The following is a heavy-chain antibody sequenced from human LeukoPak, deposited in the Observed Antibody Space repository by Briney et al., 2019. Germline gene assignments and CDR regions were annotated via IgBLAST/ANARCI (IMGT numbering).Heavy chain of an antibody. CDR2: IYENGGTT. CDR1: GFTFRSHA. V-gene: IGHV3-23*01. D-gene: IGHD2-2*01. J-gene: IGHJ6*02. Sequence: GGSLRLSCVGSGFTFRSHAMSWVRQAPEKGLEFVSGIYENGGTTYYADSVKGRFSISRDNSKNTLYLQMDSLRGEDTAVYYCAKTGGEYQLLLDYYYYGMDVWGQGTTVTVSS. CDR3: AKTGGEYQLLLDYYYYGMDV.